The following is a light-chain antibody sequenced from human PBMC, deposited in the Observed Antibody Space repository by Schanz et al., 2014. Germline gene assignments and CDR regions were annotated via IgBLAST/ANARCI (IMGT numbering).Light chain of an antibody. V-gene: IGLV1-44*01. Sequence: QSVLTQPPSASGTPGQRVSISCSGSSSNIGSNTVDWYQQRPGTAPKLLIYNDNQRPSGVPDRFSGSKSGTSASLAISGLQAEDEADYYCQSYDSSLSGVVFGGGTKVTVL. CDR3: QSYDSSLSGVV. J-gene: IGLJ2*01. CDR1: SSNIGSNT. CDR2: NDN.